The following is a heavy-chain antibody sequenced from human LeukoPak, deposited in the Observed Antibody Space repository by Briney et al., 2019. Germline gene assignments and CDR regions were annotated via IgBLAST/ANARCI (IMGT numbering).Heavy chain of an antibody. V-gene: IGHV1-69*13. D-gene: IGHD2-15*01. J-gene: IGHJ4*02. CDR2: IIPIFGTA. CDR3: ARLRVRYSPEYYFDY. Sequence: SVKVSCKASGGTFSSYAISWVRQAPGQGLEWMGGIIPIFGTANYAQKFQGRVAITADESTSTAYMELSSLRSEDTAVYYCARLRVRYSPEYYFDYWGQGTLVTVSS. CDR1: GGTFSSYA.